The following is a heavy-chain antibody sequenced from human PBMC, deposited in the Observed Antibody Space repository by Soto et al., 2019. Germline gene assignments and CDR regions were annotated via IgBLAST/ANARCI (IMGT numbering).Heavy chain of an antibody. Sequence: EVQLLESGGGLVQPGGSLRLSCAASGFTFSAYAMSWVRQAPGKGLEWVSAISGTSPSTYYADSVQGRFTISRHSSRKTLFLQMNTLRAEDTAVYFCAIRIFGVEYWGQGTQVTVSS. CDR3: AIRIFGVEY. CDR2: ISGTSPST. V-gene: IGHV3-23*01. CDR1: GFTFSAYA. J-gene: IGHJ4*02. D-gene: IGHD3-3*01.